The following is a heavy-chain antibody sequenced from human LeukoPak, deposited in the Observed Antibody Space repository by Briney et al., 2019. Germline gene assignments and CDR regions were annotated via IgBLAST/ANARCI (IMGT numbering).Heavy chain of an antibody. CDR2: IYTGGST. CDR1: GGSVGSFSIYY. V-gene: IGHV4-4*07. D-gene: IGHD3-22*01. Sequence: SETLSLTCSVSGGSVGSFSIYYWSWVRQPAGKGLEWIGRIYTGGSTSTSYNPSLKSRVSISVDKSKNHFSLTLRSVTAADTAVYYCAMYNYDTSGFDYWGQGTRVTVSS. J-gene: IGHJ4*02. CDR3: AMYNYDTSGFDY.